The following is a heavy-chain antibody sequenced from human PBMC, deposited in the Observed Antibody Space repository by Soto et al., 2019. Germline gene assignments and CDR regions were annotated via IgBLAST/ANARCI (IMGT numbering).Heavy chain of an antibody. J-gene: IGHJ6*02. CDR2: IIPIFGTA. D-gene: IGHD4-4*01. CDR3: ARDLMTTVTHYYYYGMDV. CDR1: GGTFSSYA. Sequence: VKVSCKASGGTFSSYAISWVRQAPGQGLEWMGGIIPIFGTANYAQKFQGRVTITADESTSTAYMELSSLRSEDTAVYYCARDLMTTVTHYYYYGMDVWGQGTAVTVSS. V-gene: IGHV1-69*13.